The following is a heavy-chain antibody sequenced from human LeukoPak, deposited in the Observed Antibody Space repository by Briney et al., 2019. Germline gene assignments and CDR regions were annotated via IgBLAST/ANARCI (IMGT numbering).Heavy chain of an antibody. CDR2: INPRGGSQ. Sequence: AAAKVSCKASGYTFINYFMHWVRQAPGQGLEWMGIINPRGGSQTYAQKFQGRVTMTRDTSTTTVYMELSSLRSEDTAVYYCAVRDSSGYYYDYWGQGTLVTVPS. CDR1: GYTFINYF. D-gene: IGHD3-22*01. V-gene: IGHV1-46*01. J-gene: IGHJ4*02. CDR3: AVRDSSGYYYDY.